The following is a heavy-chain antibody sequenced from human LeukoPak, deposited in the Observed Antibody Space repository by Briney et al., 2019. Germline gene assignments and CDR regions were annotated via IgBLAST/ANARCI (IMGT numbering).Heavy chain of an antibody. Sequence: GASVKVSCKASGYTFTGYYMHWVRQAPGQGLEWMGWINPNSGGTNYAQKFQGGVTMTRDTSISTAYMELSRLRSDDTAVYYCARVSIAAAGPYYYYYGMDVWGQGTTVTVSS. CDR1: GYTFTGYY. V-gene: IGHV1-2*02. CDR2: INPNSGGT. J-gene: IGHJ6*02. CDR3: ARVSIAAAGPYYYYYGMDV. D-gene: IGHD6-13*01.